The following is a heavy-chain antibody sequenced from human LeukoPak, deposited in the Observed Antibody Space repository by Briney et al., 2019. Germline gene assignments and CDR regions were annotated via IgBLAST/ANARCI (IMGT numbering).Heavy chain of an antibody. D-gene: IGHD3-16*01. V-gene: IGHV6-1*01. J-gene: IGHJ5*02. CDR1: GDSVSSNSAA. CDR3: ARTSFEHQLYWFDP. Sequence: SQTLSLTCALSGDSVSSNSAAWNWIRQSPSRGLEWLGRTYYRSKWYNDYAVSVKSRIIINPDTSKNQFSLQLNSVTPEDTAIYYCARTSFEHQLYWFDPWGQGTLVTVSS. CDR2: TYYRSKWYN.